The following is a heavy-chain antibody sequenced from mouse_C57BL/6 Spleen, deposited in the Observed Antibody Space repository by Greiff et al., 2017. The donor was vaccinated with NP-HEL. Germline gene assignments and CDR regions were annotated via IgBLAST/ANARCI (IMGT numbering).Heavy chain of an antibody. CDR1: GFTFSDYY. D-gene: IGHD1-1*01. CDR2: ISNGGGST. V-gene: IGHV5-12*01. CDR3: ARPHYYGSSYYAMDY. J-gene: IGHJ4*01. Sequence: EVQLKESGGGLVQPGGSLKLSCAASGFTFSDYYMYWVRQTPEKRLEWVAYISNGGGSTYYPDTVKGRFTISRDNAKNTLYLQMSRLKSEDTAMYYCARPHYYGSSYYAMDYWGQGTSVTVSS.